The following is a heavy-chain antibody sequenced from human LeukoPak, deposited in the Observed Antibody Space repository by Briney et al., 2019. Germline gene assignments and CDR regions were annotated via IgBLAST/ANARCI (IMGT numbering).Heavy chain of an antibody. CDR2: ISSDGNSK. J-gene: IGHJ4*02. Sequence: PGGSLRLSCAASGFSFSSYSIHWVRQAPGKGLEWVAVISSDGNSKNFALSVKGRFAISRDNSKNTLFLQMNNLRSEDTALYYCVSPTADYPFLYYFDSWGQGTQVTVSS. V-gene: IGHV3-30*09. D-gene: IGHD5-12*01. CDR1: GFSFSSYS. CDR3: VSPTADYPFLYYFDS.